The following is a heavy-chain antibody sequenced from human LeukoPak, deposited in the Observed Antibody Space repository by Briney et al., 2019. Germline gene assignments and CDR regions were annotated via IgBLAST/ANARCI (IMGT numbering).Heavy chain of an antibody. Sequence: GGPLRLSCAASGFTFSSYSMNWVRQAPGKGLEWVSSISSSSSYIYYADSVKGRFTISRDNAKNSPYLQMNSLRAEDTAVYYCARDAQGSDFDYWGQGTLVTVSS. CDR1: GFTFSSYS. CDR2: ISSSSSYI. J-gene: IGHJ4*02. V-gene: IGHV3-21*01. D-gene: IGHD6-25*01. CDR3: ARDAQGSDFDY.